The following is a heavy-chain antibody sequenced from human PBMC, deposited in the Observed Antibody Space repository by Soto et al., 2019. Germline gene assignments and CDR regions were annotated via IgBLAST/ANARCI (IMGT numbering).Heavy chain of an antibody. CDR3: ERDPGGYYDSSGYH. D-gene: IGHD3-22*01. V-gene: IGHV3-48*02. CDR2: ISPGSTTI. J-gene: IGHJ4*02. CDR1: GFISSSHS. Sequence: GGSLRLSCAASGFISSSHSMNWVRQAPGKGLEWVSYISPGSTTIYYADSVKGRVTISRDNAKNSLYLQMNSLRDEDTAVYYCERDPGGYYDSSGYHWGQGTLVTVSS.